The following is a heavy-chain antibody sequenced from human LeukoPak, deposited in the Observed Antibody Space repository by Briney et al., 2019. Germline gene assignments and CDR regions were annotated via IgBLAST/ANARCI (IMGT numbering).Heavy chain of an antibody. CDR1: GFTFDDYA. CDR3: AKDIRGSTSWYGLDY. V-gene: IGHV3-43D*03. D-gene: IGHD6-13*01. Sequence: GGSLRLSCAASGFTFDDYAMHWVRQAPGEGLEWVSLISWDGGSIYYVDSVKGRFTISRDNSKNSLYLQMNSLRAEDTALYYCAKDIRGSTSWYGLDYWGQGTLVTVSS. J-gene: IGHJ4*02. CDR2: ISWDGGSI.